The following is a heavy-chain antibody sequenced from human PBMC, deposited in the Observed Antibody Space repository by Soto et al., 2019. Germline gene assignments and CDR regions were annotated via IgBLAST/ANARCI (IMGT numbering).Heavy chain of an antibody. CDR3: ARHLYSSSPGDNWFDP. CDR1: GGSISSSSYY. J-gene: IGHJ5*02. D-gene: IGHD6-6*01. Sequence: SETLSLTCTVSGGSISSSSYYWGWIRQPPGKGLEWIGSIYYSGSTYYNPSLKSRVTISVDTSKNQFSLKLSSVTAADTAVYYCARHLYSSSPGDNWFDPWGQGTLVTVSS. V-gene: IGHV4-39*01. CDR2: IYYSGST.